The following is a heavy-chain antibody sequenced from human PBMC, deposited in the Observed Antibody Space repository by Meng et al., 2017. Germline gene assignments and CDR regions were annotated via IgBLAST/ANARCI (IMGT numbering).Heavy chain of an antibody. CDR2: IERKSDGGTI. D-gene: IGHD6-13*01. CDR1: GLRFTDAW. V-gene: IGHV3-15*04. Sequence: EVALVECGGGLVKPGGSLSLACVASGLRFTDAWMSWVRQAPGKGLEWVGRIERKSDGGTIYYAAPVKGRFTISRDDSKNTLYLQMDSLINEDTAVYFCATGAAAADHWGQGTLVTVSS. CDR3: ATGAAAADH. J-gene: IGHJ4*02.